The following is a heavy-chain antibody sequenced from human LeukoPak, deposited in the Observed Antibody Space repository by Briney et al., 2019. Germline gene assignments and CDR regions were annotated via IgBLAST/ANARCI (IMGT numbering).Heavy chain of an antibody. D-gene: IGHD3-10*01. Sequence: GGSLRLSCAASGFTFDDYAMPWVRQAPGKGLEWVSGISWNSGSVGYADSVKGRFTISRDNAKNSLYLQMNSLRAEDTALYYYAKAHGWFGELGASGLDYWGQGTLVTVSS. J-gene: IGHJ4*02. CDR3: AKAHGWFGELGASGLDY. CDR2: ISWNSGSV. V-gene: IGHV3-9*01. CDR1: GFTFDDYA.